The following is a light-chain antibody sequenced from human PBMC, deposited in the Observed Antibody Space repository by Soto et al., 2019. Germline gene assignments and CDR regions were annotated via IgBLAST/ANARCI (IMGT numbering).Light chain of an antibody. V-gene: IGKV3-11*01. CDR3: QQRSNWPIT. CDR1: QSVSSY. J-gene: IGKJ5*01. Sequence: EIVLTQSPATLSLSPGERATLSCRASQSVSSYLAWYQQKPGQAPRLLIYDASNRATGIPARFSGSGSGTDVTLTISSLEPEDFAVYYFQQRSNWPITFGQVTRLEIK. CDR2: DAS.